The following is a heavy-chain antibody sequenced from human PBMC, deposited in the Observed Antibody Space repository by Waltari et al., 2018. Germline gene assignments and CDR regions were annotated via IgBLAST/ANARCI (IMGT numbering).Heavy chain of an antibody. CDR1: GFSISGYW. CDR3: ARDGLGSSHDY. J-gene: IGHJ4*02. D-gene: IGHD6-6*01. Sequence: EVQLLESGGGFIQPGGSLRLSCSASGFSISGYWMHWVRLPPGKGLVWVSRIHSDGRSTSYVDSVRGRFTVSRDNAKNTVYLQMNSLRADDTGVYFCARDGLGSSHDYWGQGTLVTVSS. V-gene: IGHV3-74*01. CDR2: IHSDGRST.